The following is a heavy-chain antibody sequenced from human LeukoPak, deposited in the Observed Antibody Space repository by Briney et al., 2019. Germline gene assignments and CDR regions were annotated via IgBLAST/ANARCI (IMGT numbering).Heavy chain of an antibody. J-gene: IGHJ4*02. Sequence: SVKVSCKASGGTFSSYAISWVRQAPGQGLEWMGRIIPIFGTANYAQKFQGRVTITTDESTSTAYMELSSLRSDDTAVYYCARYYYDSSGYYNDYWGQGTLVTVSS. V-gene: IGHV1-69*05. D-gene: IGHD3-22*01. CDR3: ARYYYDSSGYYNDY. CDR1: GGTFSSYA. CDR2: IIPIFGTA.